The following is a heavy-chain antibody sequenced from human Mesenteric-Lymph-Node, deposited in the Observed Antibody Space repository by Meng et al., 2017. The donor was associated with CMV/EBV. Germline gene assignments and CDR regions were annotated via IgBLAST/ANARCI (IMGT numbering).Heavy chain of an antibody. CDR1: GFTVSSNY. CDR2: ISSSGNNI. J-gene: IGHJ6*02. D-gene: IGHD2-2*01. Sequence: GGSLRLSCAASGFTVSSNYMSWVRQAPGKGLECVSHISSSGNNIYYADSVKGRFTISRDNAKNSLFLQMSSLRTEDTAVYYCARSRDQSTDSKYGLDVWGQGTTVTVSS. CDR3: ARSRDQSTDSKYGLDV. V-gene: IGHV3-11*04.